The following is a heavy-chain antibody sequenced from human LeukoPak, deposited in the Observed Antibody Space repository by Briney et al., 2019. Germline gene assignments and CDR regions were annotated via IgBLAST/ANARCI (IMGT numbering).Heavy chain of an antibody. D-gene: IGHD3-10*01. CDR1: GFTFSSNG. CDR2: MRSDGTNE. J-gene: IGHJ4*02. CDR3: AKAFGSGSYIIDH. Sequence: PGGSLRLSCATTGFTFSSNGVHWARQAPGKGLEWVAFMRSDGTNEEYAESVKGRFAISRDNSKITVYLQMNSLRFEDTAVYYSAKAFGSGSYIIDHWGRGTLITVSS. V-gene: IGHV3-30*02.